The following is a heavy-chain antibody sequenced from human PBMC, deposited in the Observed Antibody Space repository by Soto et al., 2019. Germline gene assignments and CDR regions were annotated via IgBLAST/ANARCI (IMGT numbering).Heavy chain of an antibody. J-gene: IGHJ4*02. Sequence: QLQLQESGPGLVGPSETLSLTCTVSGGSVNTYNLFWAWVRQPPWKGLEWIATIHYGAKASYSPSLTPRVTISRDTSKNRVSLELRSVTAADTAVYYCARVNVTLDLWGQGTLVTVSP. D-gene: IGHD2-21*02. CDR1: GGSVNTYNLF. V-gene: IGHV4-39*01. CDR3: ARVNVTLDL. CDR2: IHYGAKA.